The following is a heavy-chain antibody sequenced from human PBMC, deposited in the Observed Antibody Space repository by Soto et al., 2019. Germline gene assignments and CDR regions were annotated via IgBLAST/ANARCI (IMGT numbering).Heavy chain of an antibody. D-gene: IGHD3-22*01. J-gene: IGHJ4*02. CDR1: GLSVVGSY. CDR3: ARLPGAFYYDNSDYDFHDY. Sequence: WGSLILASAASGLSVVGSYMSWFRQSPQKGLELISVIYPDDNTYYAESVRGRFTLSKDSSRNTVSLQMNSLRAEDTAVYYCARLPGAFYYDNSDYDFHDYRGQGTMVTV. V-gene: IGHV3-53*01. CDR2: IYPDDNT.